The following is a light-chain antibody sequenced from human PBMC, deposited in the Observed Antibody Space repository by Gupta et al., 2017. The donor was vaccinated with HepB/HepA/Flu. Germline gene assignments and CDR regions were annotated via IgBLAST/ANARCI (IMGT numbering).Light chain of an antibody. V-gene: IGKV2-28*01. J-gene: IGKJ4*01. CDR2: LGS. CDR1: QSLLHSNGYNY. CDR3: RQALQTPLT. Sequence: DIVMTQSPLSLPVTPGEPASISCRSSQSLLHSNGYNYLDWYLQKPGQSPQLLIYLGSNRASGVPDRFSGSGSGTDFTLKISTGEAEDVGVYYSRQALQTPLTFGGGTKVEIK.